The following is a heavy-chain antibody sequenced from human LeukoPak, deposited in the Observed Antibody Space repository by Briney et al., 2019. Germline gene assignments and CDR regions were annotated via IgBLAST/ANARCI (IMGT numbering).Heavy chain of an antibody. J-gene: IGHJ4*02. Sequence: PGGSLRLSCEASGFTFSSYGMTWVRQAPGKGLEWVSSISGSGGSTYYADSVKGRITISRDNSNNTLYLQMNSLKTEDTAVYYCTTGDYVWRDYWGQGTLVTVSS. V-gene: IGHV3-23*01. CDR1: GFTFSSYG. D-gene: IGHD3-16*01. CDR3: TTGDYVWRDY. CDR2: ISGSGGST.